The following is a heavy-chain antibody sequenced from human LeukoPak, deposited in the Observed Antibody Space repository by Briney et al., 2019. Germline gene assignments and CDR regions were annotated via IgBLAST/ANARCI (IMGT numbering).Heavy chain of an antibody. V-gene: IGHV1-69*01. Sequence: SVKVSCKVSGGTFSSDAISWVRQAPGQGLEGMGGIISLFGPSNYAQRFQGRVTFTADDSTSTVYMTLSGLRSEDTAVYYCARGGDFFRYWGPGTLVTVSS. CDR3: ARGGDFFRY. CDR1: GGTFSSDA. J-gene: IGHJ4*02. D-gene: IGHD2/OR15-2a*01. CDR2: IISLFGPS.